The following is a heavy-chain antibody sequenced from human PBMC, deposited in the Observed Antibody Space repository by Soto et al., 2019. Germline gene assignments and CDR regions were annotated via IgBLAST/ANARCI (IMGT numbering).Heavy chain of an antibody. J-gene: IGHJ4*02. Sequence: GGSLRLSCATSEFTFSGHWMTWVRQAPGKGLEWVANINQDGSAKYYVNSVKGRFTISRDNAKNSVYLQMNSLRAEDAAVYYCATKYSQYCIGGACLYFDFWVQGT. CDR2: INQDGSAK. D-gene: IGHD2-8*02. V-gene: IGHV3-7*05. CDR1: EFTFSGHW. CDR3: ATKYSQYCIGGACLYFDF.